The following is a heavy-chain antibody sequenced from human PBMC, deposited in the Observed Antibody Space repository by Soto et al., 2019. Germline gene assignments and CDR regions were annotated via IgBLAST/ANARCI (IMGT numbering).Heavy chain of an antibody. J-gene: IGHJ4*02. CDR1: GYTFTNYA. V-gene: IGHV1-3*01. Sequence: ASVKVSCKASGYTFTNYAIYWGRPAPEQRLEWMGWINVGNGNTKYSQRFQGRVTITRDTSASTAYMELSSLRSEDTAVYLCARDGVVGATVFDYWGQGTLVTVSS. D-gene: IGHD1-26*01. CDR2: INVGNGNT. CDR3: ARDGVVGATVFDY.